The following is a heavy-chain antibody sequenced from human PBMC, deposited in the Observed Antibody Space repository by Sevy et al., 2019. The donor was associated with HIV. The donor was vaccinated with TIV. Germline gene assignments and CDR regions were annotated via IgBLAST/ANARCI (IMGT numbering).Heavy chain of an antibody. CDR1: GFSFSTYW. J-gene: IGHJ4*02. D-gene: IGHD3-16*01. CDR2: MNQDGTER. Sequence: GGSLRLSCAASGFSFSTYWMTWVRQAPGKGLEWVATMNQDGTERDYVDSVKGRFTISRDNTKTSLLLQMNSLGAEDTGVYYCVREGLGGFSYSLDCWGQGTLVTVSS. V-gene: IGHV3-7*01. CDR3: VREGLGGFSYSLDC.